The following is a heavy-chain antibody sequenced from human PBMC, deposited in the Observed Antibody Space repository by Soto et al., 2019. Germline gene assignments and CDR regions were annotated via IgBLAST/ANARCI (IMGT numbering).Heavy chain of an antibody. CDR1: GFTFSSYA. J-gene: IGHJ6*02. V-gene: IGHV3-23*01. Sequence: GGSLRLSCAASGFTFSSYAMSWVRQAPGKGLEWVSAISGSGGSTYYADSVKGRFTISRDNAKNTLYLQMNSLRAEDAAVYYCARNRYSSGYYYGMDVWGQGTTVTVSS. CDR3: ARNRYSSGYYYGMDV. CDR2: ISGSGGST. D-gene: IGHD6-19*01.